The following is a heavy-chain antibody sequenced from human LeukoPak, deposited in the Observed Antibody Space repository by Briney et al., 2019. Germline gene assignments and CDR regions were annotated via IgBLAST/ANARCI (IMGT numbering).Heavy chain of an antibody. J-gene: IGHJ3*02. Sequence: SETLSVTCAVYGGSFSGYYWSWIRQPPGNGLEWIGEINHSGSTNYNPSLKSRVTMSVDTSKNQFSLKLSSVTAADTAVYYCATAWYYDILTGYSRDAFDIWGQGTMVAVSS. CDR1: GGSFSGYY. V-gene: IGHV4-34*01. CDR3: ATAWYYDILTGYSRDAFDI. D-gene: IGHD3-9*01. CDR2: INHSGST.